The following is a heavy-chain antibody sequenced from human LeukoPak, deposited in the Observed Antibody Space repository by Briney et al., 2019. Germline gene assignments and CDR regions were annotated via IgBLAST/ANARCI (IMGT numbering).Heavy chain of an antibody. D-gene: IGHD6-13*01. CDR1: GFTFSSYG. CDR2: IWYDGSNK. V-gene: IGHV3-33*01. CDR3: ARDTTGGAAAGFDY. Sequence: GGSLRLSCAASGFTFSSYGMHWVRQAPGKGLEWVAVIWYDGSNKYYADSVKGRFTISRDNSKNTLYLQMSSLRAEDTAVYYCARDTTGGAAAGFDYWGQGTLVTVSS. J-gene: IGHJ4*02.